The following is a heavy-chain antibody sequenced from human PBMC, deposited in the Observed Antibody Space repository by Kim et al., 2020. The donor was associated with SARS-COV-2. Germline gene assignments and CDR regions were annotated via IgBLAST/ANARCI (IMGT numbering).Heavy chain of an antibody. V-gene: IGHV1-18*01. D-gene: IGHD4-4*01. Sequence: QKLQGRVTMTTDTSTSTAYMELRSLRSDDTAVYYCARDRKTVTYYRSFDYWGQGTLVTVSS. J-gene: IGHJ4*02. CDR3: ARDRKTVTYYRSFDY.